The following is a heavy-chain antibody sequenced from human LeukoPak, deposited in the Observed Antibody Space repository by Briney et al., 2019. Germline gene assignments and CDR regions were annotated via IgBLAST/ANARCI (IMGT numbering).Heavy chain of an antibody. Sequence: SETLSLTCTVSGGSISSGGYYWSWIRQHPGKGLEWIGYIYYSGSTYYNPSLKSRVTISVDTSKNQFSLKLSSVTAADTAVYYCARDQLHYYGSGSYFNWFDPWGQGTLVTVSS. CDR1: GGSISSGGYY. D-gene: IGHD3-10*01. J-gene: IGHJ5*02. CDR2: IYYSGST. V-gene: IGHV4-31*03. CDR3: ARDQLHYYGSGSYFNWFDP.